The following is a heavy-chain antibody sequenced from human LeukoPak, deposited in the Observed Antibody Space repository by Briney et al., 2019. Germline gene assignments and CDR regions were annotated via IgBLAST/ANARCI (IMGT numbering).Heavy chain of an antibody. Sequence: GGSLRLSCAASGFTFSSYSMNWVRQAPGKGLEWVSSISSSSSYIYYADSVKGRFTISRDNVKNSLYLQMNSLRAEDTAVYYCARDRVPAAITDAFDIWGQGTMVTVSS. V-gene: IGHV3-21*01. CDR3: ARDRVPAAITDAFDI. CDR2: ISSSSSYI. D-gene: IGHD2-2*02. J-gene: IGHJ3*02. CDR1: GFTFSSYS.